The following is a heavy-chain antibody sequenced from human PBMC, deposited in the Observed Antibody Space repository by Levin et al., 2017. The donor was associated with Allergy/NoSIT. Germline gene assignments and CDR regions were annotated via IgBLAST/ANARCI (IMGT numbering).Heavy chain of an antibody. D-gene: IGHD1-1*01. Sequence: SGPTLVKPTETLTLTCTFSGFSLSTTEVGVAWIRQSPGKALEWLALIYWDDDKRYNPSLKSRLSITKDTSKNQVFLTMTNMDPVDKATYFCATGKLILAYGGQGTRVAVSS. J-gene: IGHJ4*02. V-gene: IGHV2-5*02. CDR1: GFSLSTTEVG. CDR2: IYWDDDK. CDR3: ATGKLILAY.